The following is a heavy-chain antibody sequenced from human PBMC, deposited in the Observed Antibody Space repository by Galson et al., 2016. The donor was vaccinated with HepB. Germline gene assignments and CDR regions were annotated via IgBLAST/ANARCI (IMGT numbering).Heavy chain of an antibody. Sequence: SLRLSCATSGFTFGDHSLSWFRQAPGKGLEWVGFTRGKLYGGSTEYAASVKGRILISRDDSKSIPYLQMYSLKIEATAVYYCARDVGSSGWTQSAYWVRGALITVSS. CDR1: GFTFGDHS. J-gene: IGHJ4*02. CDR2: TRGKLYGGST. V-gene: IGHV3-49*03. CDR3: ARDVGSSGWTQSAY. D-gene: IGHD6-19*01.